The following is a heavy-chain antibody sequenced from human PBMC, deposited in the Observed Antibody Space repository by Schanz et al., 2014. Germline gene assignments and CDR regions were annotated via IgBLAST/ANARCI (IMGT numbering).Heavy chain of an antibody. CDR1: GFGFDDYA. D-gene: IGHD3-9*01. V-gene: IGHV3-23*01. J-gene: IGHJ4*02. CDR2: ISSGGRNI. CDR3: AYYDVLTGFDY. Sequence: EVQLLESGGGLVQPGGSLRLSCAASGFGFDDYAMSWVRQAPGKGLEWVSSISSGGRNISYADSLKGRFTISRDNSKNTLYLQMNSLRADDTAVYYCAYYDVLTGFDYWGQGTQVTVSS.